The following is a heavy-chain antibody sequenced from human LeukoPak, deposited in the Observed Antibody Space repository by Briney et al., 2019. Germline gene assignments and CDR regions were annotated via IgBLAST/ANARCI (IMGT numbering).Heavy chain of an antibody. CDR1: GGSISSGDYY. D-gene: IGHD3-22*01. V-gene: IGHV4-30-4*01. Sequence: KPSETLSLTCTVSGGSISSGDYYWSWIRQPPGKGLEWIGYIYYSGSTYYNPSLRSRVSMSVDTSKNQFSLKLSSVTAADTAVYYCASHNYDSGGYLNYLFDHWGQGTLVTVSS. J-gene: IGHJ4*02. CDR3: ASHNYDSGGYLNYLFDH. CDR2: IYYSGST.